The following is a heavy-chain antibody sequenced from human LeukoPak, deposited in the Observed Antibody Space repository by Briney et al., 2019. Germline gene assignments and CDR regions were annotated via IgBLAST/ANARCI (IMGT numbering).Heavy chain of an antibody. CDR3: ARVGYCSSTSCSNWFDP. CDR2: INPNSGGT. CDR1: GYTFTGYY. V-gene: IGHV1-2*02. Sequence: ASVKVSCKASGYTFTGYYMHWVRQAPGQGLEWMGWINPNSGGTNYAQKFQGRVTMTGDTSISTAYMELSRLRSDDTAVYYCARVGYCSSTSCSNWFDPWGQGTLVTVSS. J-gene: IGHJ5*02. D-gene: IGHD2-2*01.